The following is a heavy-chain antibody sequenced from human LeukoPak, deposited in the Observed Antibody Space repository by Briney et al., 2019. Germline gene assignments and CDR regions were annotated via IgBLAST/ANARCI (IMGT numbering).Heavy chain of an antibody. Sequence: ASVKVSCKASGYTFTSYCISWVRQAPGQGLEWMGWISAYDGNTNYAQKFQGRVTMTTDTSTSTAYMELSSVRSDDTAVYYCAEDGVRSSRTVAPPYWGRGTVAPVS. CDR1: GYTFTSYC. CDR3: AEDGVRSSRTVAPPY. V-gene: IGHV1-18*04. D-gene: IGHD4-11*01. J-gene: IGHJ4*02. CDR2: ISAYDGNT.